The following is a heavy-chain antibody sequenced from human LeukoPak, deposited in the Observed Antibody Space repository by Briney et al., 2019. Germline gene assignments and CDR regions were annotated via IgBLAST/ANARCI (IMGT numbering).Heavy chain of an antibody. CDR2: IYTSGST. D-gene: IGHD6-6*01. J-gene: IGHJ4*02. V-gene: IGHV4-61*02. CDR1: GGSISSGGYY. Sequence: SQTLSLTCTVSGGSISSGGYYWSWIRQPAGKGLEWIGRIYTSGSTNYSPSLKSRVTISIDTPKNQFSLKLSSVTAADTAVYYCARNGEYSTSRYFDYWGQGTLVIVSS. CDR3: ARNGEYSTSRYFDY.